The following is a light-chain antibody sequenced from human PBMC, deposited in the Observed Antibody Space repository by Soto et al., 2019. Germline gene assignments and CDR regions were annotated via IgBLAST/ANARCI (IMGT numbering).Light chain of an antibody. CDR3: SSYTSGATLI. CDR2: EVF. CDR1: STDVGDYEY. J-gene: IGLJ2*01. Sequence: LTQPASVSGSPGQSITISCTATSTDVGDYEYVAWYQQYTGKAPQLIIYEVFNRPSGVSNRFSGSKSGYTASLIISGLRAEDEADYYCSSYTSGATLIFGGGTKVTVL. V-gene: IGLV2-14*01.